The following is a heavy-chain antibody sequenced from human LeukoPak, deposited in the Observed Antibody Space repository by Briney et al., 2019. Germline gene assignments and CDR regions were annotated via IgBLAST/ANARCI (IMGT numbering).Heavy chain of an antibody. Sequence: SVKVSCKASGGTFSSYAISWVRQAPGQGLEWMGGIIPIFGTANYAQKFQGRVTITADESTSTGYMELSSLRSEDTAVYYCAVYCSSTSCYLGYWGQGTLVTVSS. J-gene: IGHJ4*02. D-gene: IGHD2-2*01. CDR1: GGTFSSYA. V-gene: IGHV1-69*01. CDR3: AVYCSSTSCYLGY. CDR2: IIPIFGTA.